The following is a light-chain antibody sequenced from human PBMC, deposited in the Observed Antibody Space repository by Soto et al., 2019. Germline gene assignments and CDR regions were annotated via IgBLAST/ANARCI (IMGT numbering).Light chain of an antibody. V-gene: IGLV2-8*01. J-gene: IGLJ1*01. CDR3: NAQADNGKHV. CDR1: SNDVGHSSF. CDR2: EVS. Sequence: ALTQPPSASGSPGQSVTISCTGNSNDVGHSSFISWYQQHPGKGPKLIIYEVSKRPSGVPDRFSGSKSGNTASLSVSGLQDEDEADYFCNAQADNGKHVFGTGTKVTVL.